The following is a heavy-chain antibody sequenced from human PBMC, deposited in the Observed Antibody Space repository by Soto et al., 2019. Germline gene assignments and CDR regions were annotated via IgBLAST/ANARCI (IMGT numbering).Heavy chain of an antibody. CDR3: ARVYYSSGLDY. Sequence: QVQLVESGGGVVQPGRSLRLSCAASGFTFSSYGMHWVRQAPGKGLEWVAVIWYDGSNKYYADSVKGRFTISRDNSKNTLYLQMNSLRAEDTAVYYCARVYYSSGLDYWGQGTLVTVSS. CDR1: GFTFSSYG. V-gene: IGHV3-33*01. CDR2: IWYDGSNK. J-gene: IGHJ4*02. D-gene: IGHD3-22*01.